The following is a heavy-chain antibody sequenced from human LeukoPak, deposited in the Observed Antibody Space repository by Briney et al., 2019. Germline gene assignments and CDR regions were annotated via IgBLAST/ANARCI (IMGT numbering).Heavy chain of an antibody. V-gene: IGHV4-34*01. J-gene: IGHJ5*02. D-gene: IGHD2-21*02. Sequence: SETLSLTCAVYGGSFSGYYWTWIRQPPGKGLEWIGEINHGGSNNYNPSLKSRLTISVDTSKNQFSLKLRSVTAADTAVYYCAMVTARLGWFDPWGQGTLVTVSS. CDR2: INHGGSN. CDR3: AMVTARLGWFDP. CDR1: GGSFSGYY.